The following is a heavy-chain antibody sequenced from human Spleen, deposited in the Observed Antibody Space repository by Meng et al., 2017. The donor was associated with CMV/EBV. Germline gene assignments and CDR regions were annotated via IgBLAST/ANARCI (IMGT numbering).Heavy chain of an antibody. CDR3: ASAADQLSYYYYGMDV. D-gene: IGHD2-2*01. V-gene: IGHV1-69*10. CDR1: GGTFSSYA. J-gene: IGHJ6*02. CDR2: IIPILGIA. Sequence: SVKVSCKASGGTFSSYAISWVRQAPGQGLEWMGGIIPILGIANYAQKFQGRVMITADKSTSTAYMELSSLRSEDTAVYYCASAADQLSYYYYGMDVWGQGTTVTVSS.